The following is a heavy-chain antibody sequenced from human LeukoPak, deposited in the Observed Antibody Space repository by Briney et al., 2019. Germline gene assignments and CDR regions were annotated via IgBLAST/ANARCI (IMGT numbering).Heavy chain of an antibody. CDR2: ISGSGGST. Sequence: PGGSLRLSCAASGFTFSSYAMSWVRQAPGKGLEWVSAISGSGGSTYYADSVKGRFTISRDNSKNTLYLQMNSLRAEDTAVYYCAIEPYDFWSGYASYYYYGMDVWGHRTTVTVSS. V-gene: IGHV3-23*01. CDR1: GFTFSSYA. J-gene: IGHJ6*02. D-gene: IGHD3-3*01. CDR3: AIEPYDFWSGYASYYYYGMDV.